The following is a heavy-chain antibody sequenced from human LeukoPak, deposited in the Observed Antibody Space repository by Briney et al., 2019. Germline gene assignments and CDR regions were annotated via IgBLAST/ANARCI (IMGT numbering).Heavy chain of an antibody. CDR3: ARELTGFDY. J-gene: IGHJ4*02. CDR2: TYYRSKWYN. CDR1: GDSVSSNSAA. D-gene: IGHD7-27*01. Sequence: HTVSLTCAISGDSVSSNSAAWDWIRQSPSRGLECLGRTYYRSKWYNKYAITVKSPITITADTSKNQFSLQLNSVTPEDTAVYYCARELTGFDYWGQGTLVTVSS. V-gene: IGHV6-1*01.